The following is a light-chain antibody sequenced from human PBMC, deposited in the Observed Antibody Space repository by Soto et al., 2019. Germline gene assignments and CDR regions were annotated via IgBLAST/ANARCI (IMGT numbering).Light chain of an antibody. V-gene: IGLV2-14*01. Sequence: QSALTQPASVSGSPGQPITISCTGTSSDVGGYNYVSWYQQHPGKAPKLVIFEVSLRPSGVSNRFSGSKSGNTASLTISGLQAEDEADYYCSSYTSTSSVYVFGSGTKVTVL. J-gene: IGLJ1*01. CDR1: SSDVGGYNY. CDR3: SSYTSTSSVYV. CDR2: EVS.